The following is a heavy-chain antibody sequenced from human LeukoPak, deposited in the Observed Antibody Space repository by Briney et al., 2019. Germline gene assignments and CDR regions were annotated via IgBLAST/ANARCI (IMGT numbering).Heavy chain of an antibody. Sequence: GGSLRLSCAASGLTVSSNYMTWVSQAPGKWLEWVSVIYSSGITYYADSVKGRFTISRDNSKNTLFLQMNSLRAEDTAVYYCARERDYSGWQFDYWGQGTLVTVSS. CDR1: GLTVSSNY. J-gene: IGHJ4*02. V-gene: IGHV3-53*01. CDR2: IYSSGIT. CDR3: ARERDYSGWQFDY. D-gene: IGHD6-19*01.